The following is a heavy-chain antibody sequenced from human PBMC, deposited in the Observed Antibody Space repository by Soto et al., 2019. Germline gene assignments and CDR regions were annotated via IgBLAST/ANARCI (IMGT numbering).Heavy chain of an antibody. V-gene: IGHV4-59*08. Sequence: QVQLQESGPGLVKPSETLSLTCTVSGVSITYSYWNWVRQPPGKGLEWIGFIYYSGSIKYNPSLESRVTMSVDTSQNQPSLKLTSVTATDTAGYYCARGGGSFSSGWYYDYWGQGTLVTVSS. J-gene: IGHJ4*02. CDR2: IYYSGSI. CDR1: GVSITYSY. CDR3: ARGGGSFSSGWYYDY. D-gene: IGHD6-19*01.